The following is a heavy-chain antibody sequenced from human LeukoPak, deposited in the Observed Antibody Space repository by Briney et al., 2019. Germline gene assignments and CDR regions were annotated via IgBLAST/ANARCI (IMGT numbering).Heavy chain of an antibody. CDR1: GYTFTGYY. D-gene: IGHD2-2*01. J-gene: IGHJ4*02. CDR2: INPNSGGT. V-gene: IGHV1-2*02. CDR3: ARSRFCSSTTCYSFDY. Sequence: GASVKVSCKASGYTFTGYYMHWVRQAPGQGLEWMGWINPNSGGTNYAQKFQGRVTMTRGTSISTAYMELSRLRSDDTAVYYCARSRFCSSTTCYSFDYGGQEPLVTVSS.